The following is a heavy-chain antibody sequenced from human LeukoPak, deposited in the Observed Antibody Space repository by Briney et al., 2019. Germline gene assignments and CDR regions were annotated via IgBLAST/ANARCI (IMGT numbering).Heavy chain of an antibody. CDR3: ARHSRYYGSGSYFDY. J-gene: IGHJ4*02. D-gene: IGHD3-10*01. CDR1: GGSISSYY. CDR2: TYYSGSA. V-gene: IGHV4-39*01. Sequence: SETLSLTCTVSGGSISSYYWGWIRQPPGKGLEWIGSTYYSGSAYYNPSLKSRVTISVDTSKNQFSLKLSSVTAADTAVYYCARHSRYYGSGSYFDYWGQGTLVSVSS.